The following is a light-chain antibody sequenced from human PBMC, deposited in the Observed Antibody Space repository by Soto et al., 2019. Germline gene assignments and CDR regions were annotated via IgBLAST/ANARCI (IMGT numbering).Light chain of an antibody. CDR1: SSDIGRYEF. V-gene: IGLV2-8*01. CDR2: EVT. Sequence: QSTLPQPPSASGSLGQSVTISCTGTSSDIGRYEFVSWYQHHPCKAPKLIIYEVTERPSGVPDRFSGSKSGNTASLTVSGLQADDEADYFCCSYAGTKYYVFGTGTKLTVL. CDR3: CSYAGTKYYV. J-gene: IGLJ1*01.